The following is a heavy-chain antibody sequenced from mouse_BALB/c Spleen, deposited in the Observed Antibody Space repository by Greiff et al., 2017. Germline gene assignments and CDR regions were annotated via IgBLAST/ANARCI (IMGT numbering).Heavy chain of an antibody. CDR2: IYPGSGST. Sequence: QVQLQQPGAELVKPGTSVKLSCKASGYYFTSYWINWVKLRPGQGLEWIGDIYPGSGSTNYNEKFKSKATLTVDTSSSTAYMQLSSLASEDSALYYCARGYGPWYFDVWGAGTTVTVSS. CDR1: GYYFTSYW. CDR3: ARGYGPWYFDV. V-gene: IGHV1-55*01. D-gene: IGHD1-1*01. J-gene: IGHJ1*01.